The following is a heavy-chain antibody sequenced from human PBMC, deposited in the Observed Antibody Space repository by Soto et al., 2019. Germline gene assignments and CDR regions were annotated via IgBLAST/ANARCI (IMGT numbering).Heavy chain of an antibody. CDR3: ARGSGARGYYYYGMDV. D-gene: IGHD3-10*01. CDR2: IYYSGST. V-gene: IGHV4-59*01. CDR1: GGSINSYY. Sequence: SETLSLTCTVSGGSINSYYWSWIRQPPGKGLEWIGYIYYSGSTNYNPSLKSRVTISVDTSKNQFSLKLSSVTAADTAVYYCARGSGARGYYYYGMDVWGQGTTVTVSS. J-gene: IGHJ6*02.